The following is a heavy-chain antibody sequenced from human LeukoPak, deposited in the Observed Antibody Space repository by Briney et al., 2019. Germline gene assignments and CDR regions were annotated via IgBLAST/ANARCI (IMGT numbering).Heavy chain of an antibody. Sequence: PSETLSLTCTVSGGSISSYYWSWIRQPAGKGLEWIGRIYTSGSTNYNPSLKSRVTMSVDTSKNQFSLKLSSVTAADTAVYYCARGQRILTPTLYYYYYMDVWGKGTTVTISS. D-gene: IGHD3-9*01. J-gene: IGHJ6*03. CDR3: ARGQRILTPTLYYYYYMDV. CDR1: GGSISSYY. V-gene: IGHV4-4*07. CDR2: IYTSGST.